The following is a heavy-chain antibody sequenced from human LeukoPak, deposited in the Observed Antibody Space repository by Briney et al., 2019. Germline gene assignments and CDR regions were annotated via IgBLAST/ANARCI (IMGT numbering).Heavy chain of an antibody. D-gene: IGHD4-11*01. Sequence: GGSLRLSCAASGFTVSSNYMSWVRQAPGKGLEWVSVIYSGGSTYYADSVKGRFTISRDNSKNTLYLQMNSLRAEDTAVYYCARVADYRNYIYYFDYWGQGTLVIVSS. V-gene: IGHV3-53*05. J-gene: IGHJ4*02. CDR3: ARVADYRNYIYYFDY. CDR1: GFTVSSNY. CDR2: IYSGGST.